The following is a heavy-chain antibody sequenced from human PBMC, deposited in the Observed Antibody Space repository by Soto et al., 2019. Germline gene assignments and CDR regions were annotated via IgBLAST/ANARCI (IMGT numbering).Heavy chain of an antibody. CDR1: GGSISSYY. V-gene: IGHV4-59*01. D-gene: IGHD6-6*01. CDR3: ARRYSSSSGIDY. J-gene: IGHJ4*02. CDR2: IYYSGST. Sequence: SETLSLTCTVSGGSISSYYWSWIRQPPGKGLEWIGYIYYSGSTNYNPSLKSRVTISVGTSKNQFSLKLSSVTAADTAVYYCARRYSSSSGIDYWGQGTLVTVSS.